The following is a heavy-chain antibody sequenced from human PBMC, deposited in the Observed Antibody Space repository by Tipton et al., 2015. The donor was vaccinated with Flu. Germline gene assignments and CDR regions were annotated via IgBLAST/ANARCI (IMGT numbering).Heavy chain of an antibody. CDR2: IKSKTDAGTT. V-gene: IGHV3-15*01. D-gene: IGHD3-22*01. Sequence: SLRLSCATSGFTFSSYWIHWVRLVPGKGLEWVGRIKSKTDAGTTDYAAPVKGRFTISRDDSKNTPYLQMNSLKTEDTAVYYCTTEGYYYDSSGYAEPDVWGQGTTVTVSS. CDR1: GFTFSSYW. CDR3: TTEGYYYDSSGYAEPDV. J-gene: IGHJ6*02.